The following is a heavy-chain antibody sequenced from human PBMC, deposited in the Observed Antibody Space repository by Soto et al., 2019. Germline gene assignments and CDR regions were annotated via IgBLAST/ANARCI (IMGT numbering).Heavy chain of an antibody. J-gene: IGHJ5*02. CDR2: ISYDGSNK. D-gene: IGHD2-2*01. CDR3: AKEGKYCSSTSCHNWFDP. V-gene: IGHV3-30*18. Sequence: GGSLRLSCAASGFTFSSYGMHWVRQAPGKGLEWVAVISYDGSNKYYADSVKGRFTISRDNSKNTLYLQMNSLRAEDTAVYYCAKEGKYCSSTSCHNWFDPWGQGTLVTVSS. CDR1: GFTFSSYG.